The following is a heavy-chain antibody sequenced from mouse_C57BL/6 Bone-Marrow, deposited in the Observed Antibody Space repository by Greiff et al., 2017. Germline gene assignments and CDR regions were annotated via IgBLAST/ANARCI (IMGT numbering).Heavy chain of an antibody. CDR3: TTDYSNPFAY. V-gene: IGHV14-1*01. CDR1: GFNITDYY. D-gene: IGHD2-5*01. CDR2: IDPEDGDT. J-gene: IGHJ3*01. Sequence: EVQLQQSGAELVRPGASVKLSCTASGFNITDYYMHWVKQRPEQGLEWIGRIDPEDGDTEYAPKFQGKATMTADTTSNTAYLQLSSLTSEDTAVYYCTTDYSNPFAYWGQGTGVTVSA.